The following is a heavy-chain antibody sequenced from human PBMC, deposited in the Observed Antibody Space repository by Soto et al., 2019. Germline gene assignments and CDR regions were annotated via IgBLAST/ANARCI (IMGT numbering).Heavy chain of an antibody. CDR3: ARDQVSIREGYIYYGMDV. CDR2: INAGNGNT. J-gene: IGHJ6*02. CDR1: GYTFTSYA. Sequence: SVKVSCKASGYTFTSYAMHWVRQAPGQRLEWMGWINAGNGNTKYSQKFQGRVTITRDTSASTAYMELSSLRSEDTAVYYCARDQVSIREGYIYYGMDVCGQGTTVTVSS. V-gene: IGHV1-3*01. D-gene: IGHD1-1*01.